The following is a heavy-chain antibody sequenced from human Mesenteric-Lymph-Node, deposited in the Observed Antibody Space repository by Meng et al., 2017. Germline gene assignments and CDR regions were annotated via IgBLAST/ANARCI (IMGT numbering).Heavy chain of an antibody. CDR1: GFTFGDYA. CDR2: IRSKAYGGTT. J-gene: IGHJ4*02. D-gene: IGHD2-2*01. V-gene: IGHV3-49*04. Sequence: GESLKISCTASGFTFGDYAMSWVRQAPGKGLEWVGFIRSKAYGGTTEYAASVKGRFTISRDDSKSIAYLQMNSLKTEDTAVYYCTRTYPRPHYFDYWGQGTLVTVSS. CDR3: TRTYPRPHYFDY.